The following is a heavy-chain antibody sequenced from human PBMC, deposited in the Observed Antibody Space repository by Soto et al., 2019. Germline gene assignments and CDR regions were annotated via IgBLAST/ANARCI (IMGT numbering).Heavy chain of an antibody. D-gene: IGHD3-10*01. CDR2: INHSGST. J-gene: IGHJ5*02. Sequence: PSETLSLTCAVYGGSFSGYYWSWIRQPPGKGLEWIGEINHSGSTNYNPSLKSRVTISVDTSKNQFSLKLSSVTAADTAVYYCASSSFGEFLNWFDPWGQGTLVTVSS. CDR3: ASSSFGEFLNWFDP. CDR1: GGSFSGYY. V-gene: IGHV4-34*01.